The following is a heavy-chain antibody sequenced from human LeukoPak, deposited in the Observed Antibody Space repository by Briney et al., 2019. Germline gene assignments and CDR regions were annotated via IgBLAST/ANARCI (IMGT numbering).Heavy chain of an antibody. Sequence: SETLSLTCTVSGGSISSYYWSWIRQPPGKGLEWIGYIYYSGSTYYNPSLKSRVTISVDTSKNQFSLKLSSVTAADTAVYYCARPHCSSTSCPTSNWFDPWGQGTLVTVSS. CDR1: GGSISSYY. J-gene: IGHJ5*02. D-gene: IGHD2-2*01. V-gene: IGHV4-59*08. CDR2: IYYSGST. CDR3: ARPHCSSTSCPTSNWFDP.